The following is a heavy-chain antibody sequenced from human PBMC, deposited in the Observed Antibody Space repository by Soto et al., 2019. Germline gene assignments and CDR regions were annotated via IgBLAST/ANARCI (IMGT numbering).Heavy chain of an antibody. CDR1: GGSFSGYY. CDR3: ARDIAVAGLYYYYGMDV. CDR2: INHSGST. Sequence: QVQLQQWGAGLLKPSETLSLTCAVYGGSFSGYYCSWIRQPPGKGLEWIGEINHSGSTNYNPSLKSRVTISVDTSKNQFSLKLSSVTAADTAVYYCARDIAVAGLYYYYGMDVWGQGTTVTVSS. J-gene: IGHJ6*02. V-gene: IGHV4-34*01. D-gene: IGHD6-19*01.